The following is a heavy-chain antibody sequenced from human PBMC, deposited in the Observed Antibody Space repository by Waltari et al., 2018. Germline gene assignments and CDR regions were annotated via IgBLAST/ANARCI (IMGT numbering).Heavy chain of an antibody. J-gene: IGHJ6*02. CDR3: ARHRPGGYGMDV. CDR1: GFTFSSYW. Sequence: QLVESGGGLVQPGGYLRLSCAASGFTFSSYWMQWVRQVPGKGLEWVSGISTYDSRIRDADSLKGRFTISRDNPKNTLYLQLNSLRAEDSAVYFCARHRPGGYGMDVWGRGTTVTVSS. V-gene: IGHV3-74*01. CDR2: ISTYDSRI. D-gene: IGHD2-15*01.